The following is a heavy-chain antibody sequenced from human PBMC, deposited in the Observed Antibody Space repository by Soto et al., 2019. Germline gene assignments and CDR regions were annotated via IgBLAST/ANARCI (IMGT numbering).Heavy chain of an antibody. D-gene: IGHD3-22*01. CDR2: IYRSGST. J-gene: IGHJ4*02. CDR1: GGSISSGGYS. CDR3: ARGAPVVNDY. V-gene: IGHV4-30-2*01. Sequence: PSETLSLTCAVSGGSISSGGYSWSWIRQPPGKGLEWIGYIYRSGSTYYNPSLKSRVTISVDRSKNQFSLKLSSVTAADTAVYYCARGAPVVNDYWGQGTLVTVSS.